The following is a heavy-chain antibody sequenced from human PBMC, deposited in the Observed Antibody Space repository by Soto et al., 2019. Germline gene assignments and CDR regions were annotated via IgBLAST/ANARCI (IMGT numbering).Heavy chain of an antibody. CDR3: AREVWVAGLLYYFDF. D-gene: IGHD6-19*01. CDR2: ISSNGNT. J-gene: IGHJ4*02. CDR1: DGSISGNF. Sequence: LETLSLTCTVSDGSISGNFLTWIRQPAGKGLEWIGRISSNGNTDYNPSLKSRVTMSIDTSKNHFSLDLISVTASDTAIYYCAREVWVAGLLYYFDFWGQGTLVTVSS. V-gene: IGHV4-4*07.